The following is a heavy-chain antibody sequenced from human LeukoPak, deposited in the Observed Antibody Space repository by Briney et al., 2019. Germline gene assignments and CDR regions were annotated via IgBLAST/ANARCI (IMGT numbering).Heavy chain of an antibody. CDR3: AKGLYSSSWYYFDY. V-gene: IGHV3-23*01. CDR2: ISGSGGST. Sequence: GGSLRLSWAAPGFPFSSYAMSWVRQAQGKGLEWVSAISGSGGSTYYADSVKGRFTISRDNSKNTLYLQMNSLRAENTAVYYCAKGLYSSSWYYFDYWGQGTLVTVSS. J-gene: IGHJ4*02. CDR1: GFPFSSYA. D-gene: IGHD6-13*01.